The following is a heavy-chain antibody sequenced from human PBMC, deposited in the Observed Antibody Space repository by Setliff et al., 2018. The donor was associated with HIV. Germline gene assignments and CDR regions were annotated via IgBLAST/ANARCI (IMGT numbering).Heavy chain of an antibody. V-gene: IGHV3-11*04. Sequence: GGSLRLSCAASGFSFSDYYMSWIRQSPGKGLEWISHISTTDKIYYAESVKGRFTISRDNARNSLYLQMNSLRAEDTAMYYCTRDLDLTGGEAFDTWGQGTLVTVSS. CDR1: GFSFSDYY. D-gene: IGHD3-3*01. CDR3: TRDLDLTGGEAFDT. J-gene: IGHJ3*02. CDR2: ISTTDKI.